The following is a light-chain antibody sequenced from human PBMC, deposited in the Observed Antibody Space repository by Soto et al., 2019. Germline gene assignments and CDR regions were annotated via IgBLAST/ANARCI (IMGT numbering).Light chain of an antibody. V-gene: IGLV1-40*01. CDR2: GNS. Sequence: QSVLTQPPSVSGAPGQRVTISCTGSSSNIGAGYDVHWYQQLPGTAPKLLIYGNSNRPSGVPDRFSGSKSGTSASLAITGIQAEDEADYSCQSNDSSLCGLVVFGGGTKPTVL. J-gene: IGLJ2*01. CDR1: SSNIGAGYD. CDR3: QSNDSSLCGLVV.